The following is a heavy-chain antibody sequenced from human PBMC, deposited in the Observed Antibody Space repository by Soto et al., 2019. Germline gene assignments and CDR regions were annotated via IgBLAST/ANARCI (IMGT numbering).Heavy chain of an antibody. CDR2: INPGNGNK. Sequence: ASVKVSCKASGYTLTPYAMHWVRQAPGQGLEWVGWINPGNGNKKYSQKFQGRVTLTWDTSATTAYMDLSGLRSEDTAVYYCATFCSGGSCPWGQGTLVTVSS. CDR3: ATFCSGGSCP. V-gene: IGHV1-3*01. D-gene: IGHD2-15*01. J-gene: IGHJ5*02. CDR1: GYTLTPYA.